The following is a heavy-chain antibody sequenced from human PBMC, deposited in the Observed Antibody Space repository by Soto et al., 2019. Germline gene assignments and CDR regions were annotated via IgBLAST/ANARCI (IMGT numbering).Heavy chain of an antibody. Sequence: GGSLRLSCAASGFTFRNYGMNWVRQAPGKGLEWVSYIGIGSSTTYYADSVKGRFTISRDNAKDSLYLQMNSLRAEDTAVYYCARFRTYYYDNSLGPWGQGTLVTVSS. CDR1: GFTFRNYG. CDR3: ARFRTYYYDNSLGP. D-gene: IGHD3-22*01. V-gene: IGHV3-48*01. J-gene: IGHJ5*02. CDR2: IGIGSSTT.